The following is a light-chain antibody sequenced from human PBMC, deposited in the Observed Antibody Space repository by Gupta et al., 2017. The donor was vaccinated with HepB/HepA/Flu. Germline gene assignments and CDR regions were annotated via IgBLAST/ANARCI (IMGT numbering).Light chain of an antibody. V-gene: IGKV1-33*01. CDR2: DAS. Sequence: DIHLTQSPPSLSASAGDRITITCQTSQNIRNHLSWYHQRPGRAPKLLIFDASDLYTGVPSRFSGSGYGTYFTLTITSLQPEDIGTYYCQQYDNVGLTFGGGTSLEIK. CDR1: QNIRNH. CDR3: QQYDNVGLT. J-gene: IGKJ4*01.